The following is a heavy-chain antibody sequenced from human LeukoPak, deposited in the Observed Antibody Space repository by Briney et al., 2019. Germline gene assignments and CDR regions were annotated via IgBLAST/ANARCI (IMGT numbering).Heavy chain of an antibody. D-gene: IGHD6-25*01. Sequence: GGSLRLSCAASGLTLTSNYMSWSRQAPGKGLEWVSVIYSGGDTYYADSVTGRFTISRDNSKNTLYLQMNSLRAEATAVYYCARPGYSTGAFDYWGQGTLVTVSS. CDR1: GLTLTSNY. CDR2: IYSGGDT. CDR3: ARPGYSTGAFDY. J-gene: IGHJ4*02. V-gene: IGHV3-53*01.